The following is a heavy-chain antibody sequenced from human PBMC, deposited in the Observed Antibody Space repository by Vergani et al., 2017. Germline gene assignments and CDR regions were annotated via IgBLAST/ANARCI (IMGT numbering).Heavy chain of an antibody. CDR2: IRYDGSSE. CDR1: GFTLNTYG. CDR3: ANSVIAGNVGVAYFGMDV. V-gene: IGHV3-30*02. Sequence: VQVVETGGGLVQPGGSLRLSCTLSGFTLNTYGIHWVRQAPGKGLEWVSFIRYDGSSEYYGDSVKGRFTISRDKSRNTVNLQMNSLRTEDTAVYFCANSVIAGNVGVAYFGMDVWGRGTTVTVSS. J-gene: IGHJ6*02. D-gene: IGHD2/OR15-2a*01.